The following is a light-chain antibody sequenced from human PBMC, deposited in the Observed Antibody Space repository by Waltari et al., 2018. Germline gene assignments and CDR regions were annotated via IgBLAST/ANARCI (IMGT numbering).Light chain of an antibody. CDR3: QHYVNLSGG. J-gene: IGKJ4*01. CDR2: HVT. Sequence: EIVCTHSPGTLPLSPGERVSFSCRASQAISGNDFAWYQQRPGQPPRLLIFHVTLRATGIPDRFIGRASATDVTHSHTRLETEDFAVYYCQHYVNLSGGFGGGTRVEIK. CDR1: QAISGND. V-gene: IGKV3-20*01.